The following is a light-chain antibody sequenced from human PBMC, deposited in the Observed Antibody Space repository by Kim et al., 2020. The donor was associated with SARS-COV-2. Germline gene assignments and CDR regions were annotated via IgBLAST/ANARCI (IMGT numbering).Light chain of an antibody. CDR3: QVWDSSDDHRVV. V-gene: IGLV3-21*04. CDR2: YDS. J-gene: IGLJ2*01. CDR1: SLESKG. Sequence: PGKTARIPCGGTSLESKGVHWYQRKPGQAPVLVISYDSVRPSGIPERFSGSNSGNTATVTISRVEAGDEADYYCQVWDSSDDHRVVFGGGTQLTVL.